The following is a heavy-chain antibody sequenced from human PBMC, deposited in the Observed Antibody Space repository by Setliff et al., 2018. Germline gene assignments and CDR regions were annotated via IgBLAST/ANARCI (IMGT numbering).Heavy chain of an antibody. J-gene: IGHJ5*02. CDR3: ARDGGYNWLDP. CDR1: GFTLSSYG. CDR2: IKQDGSVK. V-gene: IGHV3-7*03. D-gene: IGHD2-15*01. Sequence: GSLRLSCAASGFTLSSYGMNWVRQAPGKGLEWVANIKQDGSVKYYVDSVKGRFTISRDNAKNSLYLQMNSLRAEDTAVYYCARDGGYNWLDPWGQGALVTVSS.